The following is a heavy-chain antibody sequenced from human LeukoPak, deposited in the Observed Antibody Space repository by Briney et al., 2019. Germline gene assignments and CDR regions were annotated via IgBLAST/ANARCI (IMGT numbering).Heavy chain of an antibody. V-gene: IGHV4-39*07. D-gene: IGHD6-19*01. CDR1: GVSVSSSGYY. J-gene: IGHJ6*03. CDR2: IYYSGST. CDR3: ARTVDSSGWYPYYYYMDV. Sequence: SETLSLTCTVSGVSVSSSGYYWAWIRQPPGKGLEWIGTIYYSGSTYYNPSLKSRVTISVDTSKNQFSLKLSSVTAADTAVYYCARTVDSSGWYPYYYYMDVWGKGTTVTVSS.